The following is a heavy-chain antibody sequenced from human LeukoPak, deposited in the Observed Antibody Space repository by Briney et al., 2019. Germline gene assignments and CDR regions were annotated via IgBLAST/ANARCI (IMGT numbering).Heavy chain of an antibody. V-gene: IGHV3-23*01. CDR3: AKRRRQLGYFDY. Sequence: GGSLXLXXAXXGFTFSSYAMSWVRQAPGKGLEWVSAISGSGGSTYYADSVKGRFTISRDNSKNTLYLQMNSLRAEDTAVYYCAKRRRQLGYFDYWGQGTLVTVSS. D-gene: IGHD6-13*01. J-gene: IGHJ4*02. CDR2: ISGSGGST. CDR1: GFTFSSYA.